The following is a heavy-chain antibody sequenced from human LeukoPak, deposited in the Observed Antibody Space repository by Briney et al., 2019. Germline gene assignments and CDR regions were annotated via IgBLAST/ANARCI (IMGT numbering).Heavy chain of an antibody. CDR1: GFTFNSYW. V-gene: IGHV3-74*01. D-gene: IGHD2-15*01. CDR2: IYSDGSST. J-gene: IGHJ3*02. CDR3: ARGEYCSGGSCYSAAFDI. Sequence: GGSLRLSCAASGFTFNSYWMHWVRQAPGKGLVWVSRIYSDGSSTNYADSVKGRYTISRDNAKNTLYLQMNGLRAEDTAVYYCARGEYCSGGSCYSAAFDIWGQGTMVTVSS.